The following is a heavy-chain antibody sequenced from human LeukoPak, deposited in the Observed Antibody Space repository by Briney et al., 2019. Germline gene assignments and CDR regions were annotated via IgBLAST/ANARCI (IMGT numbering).Heavy chain of an antibody. V-gene: IGHV1-2*02. J-gene: IGHJ5*02. CDR2: INPNSGGT. CDR3: ARDFIAVAVYWFDP. Sequence: ASVKISCKVSGYTFTDYYMHWVRQAPGQGLEWMGWINPNSGGTNYAQKFQGRVTMTRDTSISTAYMELSRLRSDDTAVYYCARDFIAVAVYWFDPWGQGTLVTVSS. D-gene: IGHD6-19*01. CDR1: GYTFTDYY.